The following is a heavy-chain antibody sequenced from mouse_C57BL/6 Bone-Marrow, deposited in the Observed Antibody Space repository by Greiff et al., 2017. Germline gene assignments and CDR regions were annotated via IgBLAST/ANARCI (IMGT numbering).Heavy chain of an antibody. V-gene: IGHV1-54*01. J-gene: IGHJ2*01. CDR3: ARLIYYDYDYFGY. Sequence: QVQLQQSGAELVRPGTSVKVSCTASGYAFTNYLIEWVKQRPGQGLEWIGVINTGSGGTNYNENFKGKATLTAAKSSSTAYMQLSSLTSEDSAVSFCARLIYYDYDYFGYWGQGTTLTVSS. CDR1: GYAFTNYL. D-gene: IGHD2-4*01. CDR2: INTGSGGT.